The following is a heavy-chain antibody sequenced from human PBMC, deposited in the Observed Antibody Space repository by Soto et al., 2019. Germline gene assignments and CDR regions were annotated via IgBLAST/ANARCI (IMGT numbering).Heavy chain of an antibody. CDR1: GFTLGRYC. J-gene: IGHJ4*02. D-gene: IGHD3-10*01. Sequence: GGSLRLSCAASGFTLGRYCISWVRQAPCKGLEWVSAVSPNGQGIYYADSVRGRFTISRDFSKNTVFLHMDSLRAEDTAVYYCAEDRDYPRDYFHCWGQVTLVTL. V-gene: IGHV3-23*01. CDR3: AEDRDYPRDYFHC. CDR2: VSPNGQGI.